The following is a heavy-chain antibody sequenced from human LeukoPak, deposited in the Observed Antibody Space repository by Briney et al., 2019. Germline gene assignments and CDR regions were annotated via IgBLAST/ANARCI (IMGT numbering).Heavy chain of an antibody. CDR2: ISSSSSYI. CDR1: GFTFSSYS. V-gene: IGHV3-21*01. CDR3: ASSQLFVGGFQPLDY. D-gene: IGHD5-18*01. J-gene: IGHJ4*02. Sequence: PGGSLRLSCAASGFTFSSYSMTWVRQAPGKGLEWVSSISSSSSYIYYADSVKGRFTISRDNAKNSLYLQMNSLRAEDTAVYYCASSQLFVGGFQPLDYWGQGTLVTVSS.